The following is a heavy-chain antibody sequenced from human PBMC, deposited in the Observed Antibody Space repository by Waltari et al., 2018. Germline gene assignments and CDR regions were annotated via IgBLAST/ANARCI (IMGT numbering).Heavy chain of an antibody. CDR3: ARTLPYDYIWGSRWDYFDY. Sequence: EVQLVESGGGLIQPGGSLRLSCAASGFTVSSNYMSWVRQAPGKGLEWVSVIYSGGSTYYADSVKGRFTISRDNSKNTLYLQMNSLRAEDTAVYYCARTLPYDYIWGSRWDYFDYWGQGTLVTVSS. J-gene: IGHJ4*02. CDR2: IYSGGST. D-gene: IGHD3-16*01. CDR1: GFTVSSNY. V-gene: IGHV3-53*01.